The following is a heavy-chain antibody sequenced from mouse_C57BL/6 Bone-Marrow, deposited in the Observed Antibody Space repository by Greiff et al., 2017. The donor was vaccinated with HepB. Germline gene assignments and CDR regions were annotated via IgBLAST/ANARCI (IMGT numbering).Heavy chain of an antibody. CDR2: IYPRSGNT. V-gene: IGHV1-81*01. CDR3: ARFEGYFYYFDY. D-gene: IGHD2-3*01. Sequence: QVQLQQSGAELARPGASVKLSCKASGYTFTSYGISWVKQRTGQGLEWIGEIYPRSGNTYYNEKFKGKATLTADKSSSTAYMELRSLTSEDSAVYFFARFEGYFYYFDYWGQGTTLTVSS. CDR1: GYTFTSYG. J-gene: IGHJ2*01.